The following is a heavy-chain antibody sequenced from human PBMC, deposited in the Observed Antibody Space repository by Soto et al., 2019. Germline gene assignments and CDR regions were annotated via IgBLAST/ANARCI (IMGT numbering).Heavy chain of an antibody. J-gene: IGHJ1*01. V-gene: IGHV4-59*01. CDR2: NYYSGTT. D-gene: IGHD5-12*01. Sequence: SETLSLTCAVSGVSISTYYWSLIRQPPGKGLEWSGYNYYSGTTNYNPSLKSRVTISVDTSKNQFFLRLTSVTAADTAVYYCVREAYIGSPDATDHWGPGILVPVSS. CDR1: GVSISTYY. CDR3: VREAYIGSPDATDH.